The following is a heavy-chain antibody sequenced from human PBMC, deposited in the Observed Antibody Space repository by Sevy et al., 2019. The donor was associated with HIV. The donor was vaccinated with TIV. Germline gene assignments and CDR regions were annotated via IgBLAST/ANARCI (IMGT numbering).Heavy chain of an antibody. CDR3: ARDSGDWFGP. D-gene: IGHD1-1*01. Sequence: SETLSLTCTISGASISSYYWSWIRQSPGKGLEWIGYIYYTGTTNYNPSLKSRVTISVDTSKNQFSLKVNSMTAADTAVYYCARDSGDWFGPWGQGTLVTVSS. V-gene: IGHV4-59*01. J-gene: IGHJ5*02. CDR1: GASISSYY. CDR2: IYYTGTT.